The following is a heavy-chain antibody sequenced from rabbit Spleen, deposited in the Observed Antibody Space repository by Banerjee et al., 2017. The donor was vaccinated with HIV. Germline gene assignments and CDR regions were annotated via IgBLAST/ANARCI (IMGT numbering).Heavy chain of an antibody. Sequence: QSLEESGGGLVQPEGSLALTCKASGFSFSSSDYICWVRQAPGKGLEWISCIAGSSSGFSYSATGSKVRFTCSKTSSTTVDLNMTSLTAADTATYCCARDCGSVNWGYYFNLWGPGSLVTV. J-gene: IGHJ4*01. CDR3: ARDCGSVNWGYYFNL. V-gene: IGHV1S40*01. D-gene: IGHD3-1*01. CDR2: IAGSSSGFS. CDR1: GFSFSSSDY.